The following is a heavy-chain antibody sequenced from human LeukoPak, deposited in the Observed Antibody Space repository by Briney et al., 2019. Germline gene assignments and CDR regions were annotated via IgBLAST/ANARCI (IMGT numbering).Heavy chain of an antibody. D-gene: IGHD3-16*02. Sequence: SVKVSCKASGGTFSSYAISWVRQAPGQGLEWMGGIIPIFGTANYAQKFQGRVTITTDESTSTAYMELSSLRSEDTAVYYCATTSRHYDYVWGSYRKPYDAFDIWGQGTMVTVSS. J-gene: IGHJ3*02. CDR2: IIPIFGTA. V-gene: IGHV1-69*05. CDR1: GGTFSSYA. CDR3: ATTSRHYDYVWGSYRKPYDAFDI.